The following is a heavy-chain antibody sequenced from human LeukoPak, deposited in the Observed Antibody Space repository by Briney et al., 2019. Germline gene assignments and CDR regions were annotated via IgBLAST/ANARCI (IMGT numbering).Heavy chain of an antibody. CDR1: GFTFSSYA. J-gene: IGHJ3*02. Sequence: SGGSLRLACAASGFTFSSYAIHLVGQAPGKGLEWVSVISYDGSNKYYADSVRGRFTISRDNSKNTLYLQMNSLRAEDTAVYYCARVRGITMIVVVISGAFDIWGQGTMVTVSS. V-gene: IGHV3-30-3*01. D-gene: IGHD3-22*01. CDR3: ARVRGITMIVVVISGAFDI. CDR2: ISYDGSNK.